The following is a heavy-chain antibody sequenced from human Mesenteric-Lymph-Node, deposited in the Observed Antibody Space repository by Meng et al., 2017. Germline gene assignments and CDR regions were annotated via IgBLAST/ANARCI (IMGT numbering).Heavy chain of an antibody. J-gene: IGHJ4*02. D-gene: IGHD6-13*01. CDR3: ARGWAATGFDY. CDR1: GDSVSSNSGG. CDR2: TYYNSKWYN. V-gene: IGHV6-1*01. Sequence: VQLPQAGPGLRKPSQTLSLTCAISGDSVSSNSGGWNWIRQSPSRGLEWLGRTYYNSKWYNDYATSLKSRMIINPDTSKNQFSLQLNSVTPEDTAVYYCARGWAATGFDYWGQGSLVTVSS.